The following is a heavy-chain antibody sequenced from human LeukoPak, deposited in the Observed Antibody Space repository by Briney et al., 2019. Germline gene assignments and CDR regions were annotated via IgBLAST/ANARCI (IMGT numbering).Heavy chain of an antibody. D-gene: IGHD2-8*01. CDR3: ARAGCTNGVCFFDY. Sequence: HGESLKVSCKASGGTFSSYAISWVRQAPGQGLEWMGRIIPILGIANYAQKFQGRVTITADKSTSTAYMELSSLRSEDTAVYYCARAGCTNGVCFFDYWGQGTLVTVSS. CDR1: GGTFSSYA. V-gene: IGHV1-69*04. CDR2: IIPILGIA. J-gene: IGHJ4*02.